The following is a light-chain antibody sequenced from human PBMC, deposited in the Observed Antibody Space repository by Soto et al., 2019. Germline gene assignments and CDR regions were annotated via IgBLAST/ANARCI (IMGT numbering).Light chain of an antibody. Sequence: EIVMTQSPATLSVSPGESTTLSCRPRQSVSSNLAWYQQKPGQAPRLLIYGASTRATGIPARFSGSGSGTEFTLTISSQQSEDFAVYYCQQYNNWPPVTFGQGTKVEIK. CDR3: QQYNNWPPVT. J-gene: IGKJ1*01. CDR2: GAS. V-gene: IGKV3-15*01. CDR1: QSVSSN.